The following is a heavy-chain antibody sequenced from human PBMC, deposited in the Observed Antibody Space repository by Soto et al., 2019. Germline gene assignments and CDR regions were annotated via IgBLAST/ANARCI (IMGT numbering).Heavy chain of an antibody. J-gene: IGHJ4*02. Sequence: GGSLRLSCAASGFTFSNAWMNWVRQAPGKGLEWVGRIKSKTDGGTTDYAAPVKGRFTISRDDSKNTLYLQMNSLKTEDTAVYYCTTIYYDYVWGSYFRVSGRRAKGDYWGQGTLVTVSS. CDR2: IKSKTDGGTT. D-gene: IGHD3-16*01. CDR1: GFTFSNAW. CDR3: TTIYYDYVWGSYFRVSGRRAKGDY. V-gene: IGHV3-15*07.